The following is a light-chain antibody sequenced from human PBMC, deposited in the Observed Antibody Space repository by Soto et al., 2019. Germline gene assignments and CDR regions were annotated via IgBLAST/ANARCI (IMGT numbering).Light chain of an antibody. CDR2: GNS. CDR3: QSYDSSLSGWV. V-gene: IGLV1-40*01. J-gene: IGLJ3*02. Sequence: QSVLTQPPSVSGAPGQRVTISCTGSSSNIGAGYDVHWYQQLPGTAPKLLISGNSNRPSGVPDRFSGSKSGTSASLAITGLQDEDEADYYCQSYDSSLSGWVFGGGTKLTV. CDR1: SSNIGAGYD.